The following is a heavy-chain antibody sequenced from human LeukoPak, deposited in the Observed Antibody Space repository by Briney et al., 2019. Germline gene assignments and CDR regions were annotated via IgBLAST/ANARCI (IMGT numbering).Heavy chain of an antibody. CDR3: AKETSQKGAHYMDV. CDR1: GGSFSGYY. D-gene: IGHD3-16*01. Sequence: PSETLSLTCAVYGGSFSGYYWSWIRQPPGKGLEWIGYIYYSGSTNYNPSLKSRVTISVDTSKNQFSLKLSSVTAADTAVYYCAKETSQKGAHYMDVWGKGTTVTISS. V-gene: IGHV4-59*01. J-gene: IGHJ6*03. CDR2: IYYSGST.